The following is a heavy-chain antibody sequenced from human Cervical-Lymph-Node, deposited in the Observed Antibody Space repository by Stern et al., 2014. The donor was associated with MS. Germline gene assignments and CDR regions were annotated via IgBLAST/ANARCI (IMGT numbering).Heavy chain of an antibody. CDR3: ARHGPGSGCYYYGMDV. D-gene: IGHD2-15*01. V-gene: IGHV5-51*01. CDR2: IHPGDSDT. Sequence: EVQLVQSGVEVKKPGESLKISCKTTGYTFTNYWIAWVRQMPGKGLEWMGIIHPGDSDTKYTPSIEGQVTMSVDKSLRTAYLQWRSLKASDTAMYFCARHGPGSGCYYYGMDVWGQGTPVTVSS. J-gene: IGHJ6*02. CDR1: GYTFTNYW.